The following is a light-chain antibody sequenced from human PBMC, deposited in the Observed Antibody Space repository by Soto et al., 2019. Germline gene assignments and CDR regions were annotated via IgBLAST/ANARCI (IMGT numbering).Light chain of an antibody. CDR3: LQHNSYPSIT. CDR1: QGIRND. Sequence: DIQMTQSPSSLSASGEDRVTITCGASQGIRNDLGWYQQKPGKAPKRXIYAASSLQSGVPSRFSGSGSGTEFTLTISSLQPDDFSAYYCLQHNSYPSITLGQGTRLEIK. V-gene: IGKV1-17*01. CDR2: AAS. J-gene: IGKJ5*01.